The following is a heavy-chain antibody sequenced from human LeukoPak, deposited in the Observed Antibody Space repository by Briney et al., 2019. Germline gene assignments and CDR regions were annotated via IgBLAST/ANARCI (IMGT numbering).Heavy chain of an antibody. CDR2: IYYSGST. J-gene: IGHJ6*02. CDR1: GGSIRSSYYY. D-gene: IGHD3-22*01. CDR3: ARDSLYYDSSGYSAYYYYYGMDV. V-gene: IGHV4-30-4*08. Sequence: SETLSLTCTVSGGSIRSSYYYWGWIRQPPGKGLEWIGYIYYSGSTYYNPSLKSRVTISVDTSKNQFSLKLSSVTAADTAVYYCARDSLYYDSSGYSAYYYYYGMDVWGQGTTVTVSS.